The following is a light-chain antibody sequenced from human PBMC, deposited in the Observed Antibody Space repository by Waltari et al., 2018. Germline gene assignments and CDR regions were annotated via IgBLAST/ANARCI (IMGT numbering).Light chain of an antibody. CDR1: QDISNH. Sequence: DIRMTQSPSSVSASVGDSVTITCRASQDISNHLAWFQQKPGKAPKSLINAASSLQSAVSSRFSGRGSGTDFTLTISSLEAEDFATYYCQQYHSSPPTFGQGTKLQIK. CDR2: AAS. V-gene: IGKV1-16*01. CDR3: QQYHSSPPT. J-gene: IGKJ2*01.